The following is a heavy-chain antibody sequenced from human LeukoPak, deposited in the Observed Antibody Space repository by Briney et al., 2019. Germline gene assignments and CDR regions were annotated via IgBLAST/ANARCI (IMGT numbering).Heavy chain of an antibody. D-gene: IGHD2-15*01. CDR2: INWNGDNT. Sequence: GGSLRLSCAASGFRFDDYGMSWVRQAPGKGLEWVSGINWNGDNTGYTDSVKGRFTISRDNAKNSLYLQMNSLRVEDTAFYYCVRALPGHILQIIAASRLDFWGQGTLVTVSS. V-gene: IGHV3-20*04. CDR1: GFRFDDYG. J-gene: IGHJ4*02. CDR3: VRALPGHILQIIAASRLDF.